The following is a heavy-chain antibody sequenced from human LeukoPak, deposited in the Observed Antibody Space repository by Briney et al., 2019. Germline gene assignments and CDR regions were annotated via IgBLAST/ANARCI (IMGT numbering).Heavy chain of an antibody. CDR2: MNPNSGNT. Sequence: ASVKVSCKASGYTFTSYDINWVRQATGQGLEWMGWMNPNSGNTGYAQKFQGRVTMTRNTSISTAYMELSSLRSEDTAVYYCARVVGYSSSLLVWGQGTLVTVSS. CDR3: ARVVGYSSSLLV. CDR1: GYTFTSYD. D-gene: IGHD6-6*01. V-gene: IGHV1-8*01. J-gene: IGHJ4*02.